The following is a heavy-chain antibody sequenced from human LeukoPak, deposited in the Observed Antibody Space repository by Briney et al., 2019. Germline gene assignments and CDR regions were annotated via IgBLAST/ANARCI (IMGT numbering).Heavy chain of an antibody. J-gene: IGHJ1*01. V-gene: IGHV4-61*09. Sequence: PSQTLSLTCTVSGGSISSGSYYWSWIRQPAGKGLEWIGYIYYSGSTNYNPSLKSRVTISVDTSKNQFSLKLSSVTAADTAVYYCASYDTEYFQHWGQGTLVTVSS. D-gene: IGHD3-9*01. CDR2: IYYSGST. CDR1: GGSISSGSYY. CDR3: ASYDTEYFQH.